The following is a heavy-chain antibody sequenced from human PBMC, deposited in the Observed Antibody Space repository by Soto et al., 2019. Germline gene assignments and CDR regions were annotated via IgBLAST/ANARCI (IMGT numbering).Heavy chain of an antibody. Sequence: EVQLVESGGGLVKPGGSLRLSCAGSGFTFSNVWMNWVRQAPGKGLEWVGRIKSETDGGTIDYAAPVKGRFTISRDDSNNTLYLQMNSLQTEDTATYYCTPLALKYNSVWYPWSDWGQGNRVTVSS. CDR2: IKSETDGGTI. CDR1: GFTFSNVW. D-gene: IGHD6-19*01. CDR3: TPLALKYNSVWYPWSD. J-gene: IGHJ4*02. V-gene: IGHV3-15*07.